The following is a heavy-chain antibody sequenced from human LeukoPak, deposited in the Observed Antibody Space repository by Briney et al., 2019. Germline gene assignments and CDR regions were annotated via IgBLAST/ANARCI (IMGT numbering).Heavy chain of an antibody. V-gene: IGHV3-21*01. Sequence: PGGSLRLSCAASGFIFSSYNLNWVRQAPGKGLEWVSSISSSSSYIYYADSMKGRFTISRDNARNSLYLQMNSLRAEDTAMYFCAGDSNPYCSGGSCTAFDIWGQGTMVTVSS. D-gene: IGHD2-15*01. CDR1: GFIFSSYN. CDR3: AGDSNPYCSGGSCTAFDI. J-gene: IGHJ3*02. CDR2: ISSSSSYI.